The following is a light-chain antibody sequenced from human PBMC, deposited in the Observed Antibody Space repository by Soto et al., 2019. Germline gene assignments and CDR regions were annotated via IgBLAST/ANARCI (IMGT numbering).Light chain of an antibody. CDR3: QQYGTSEII. Sequence: DMVLTRSPGTLSLSPGDRARLSCRASQSVSSNYLAWYQQKPGQAPRLLMYGASSRATGIPDRFSGSGSGTDFTLTISRLEPEDFSVFYCQQYGTSEIIFGQGTRLEIK. CDR1: QSVSSNY. V-gene: IGKV3-20*01. J-gene: IGKJ5*01. CDR2: GAS.